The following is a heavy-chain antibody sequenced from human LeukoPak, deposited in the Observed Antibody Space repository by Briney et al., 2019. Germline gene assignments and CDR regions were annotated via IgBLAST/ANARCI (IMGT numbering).Heavy chain of an antibody. Sequence: PGASLRLYCAASGFTFSSYAMSWVRQAPGKGLEWVSAISGSGGSTYYADSVKGRFTISRDNSKNTLYLQMNSLRAEDTAVYYCAKDIVATIPGYYFDYWGQGTLVTVSS. V-gene: IGHV3-23*01. CDR2: ISGSGGST. CDR1: GFTFSSYA. CDR3: AKDIVATIPGYYFDY. J-gene: IGHJ4*02. D-gene: IGHD5-12*01.